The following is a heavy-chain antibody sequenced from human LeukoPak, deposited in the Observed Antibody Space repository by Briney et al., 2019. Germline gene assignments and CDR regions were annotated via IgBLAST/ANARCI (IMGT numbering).Heavy chain of an antibody. CDR1: GGSISSTTYY. CDR3: ASGDYGDYALDY. V-gene: IGHV4-39*07. D-gene: IGHD4-17*01. Sequence: PSETLSLTCTVPGGSISSTTYYWAWIRQPPGKGLEWIGSIYKTGSTNYSPSLKSRVTISVDTSKNQFSLKLSSVTAADTAVYYCASGDYGDYALDYWGQGTLVTVSP. CDR2: IYKTGST. J-gene: IGHJ4*02.